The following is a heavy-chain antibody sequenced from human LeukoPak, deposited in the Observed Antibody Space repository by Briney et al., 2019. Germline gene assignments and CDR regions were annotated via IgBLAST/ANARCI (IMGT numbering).Heavy chain of an antibody. CDR2: IDPKTGVT. Sequence: ASVKVSCKASGYRFTDYYIHWVRQAPGQGLEWMGWIDPKTGVTNYAQKFRGRVTMTRDTSISTAHMDLSSLRSEDTAVYYCTRDRDGAQGGHWGQGTLVTVSS. CDR1: GYRFTDYY. V-gene: IGHV1-2*02. D-gene: IGHD4-17*01. CDR3: TRDRDGAQGGH. J-gene: IGHJ4*02.